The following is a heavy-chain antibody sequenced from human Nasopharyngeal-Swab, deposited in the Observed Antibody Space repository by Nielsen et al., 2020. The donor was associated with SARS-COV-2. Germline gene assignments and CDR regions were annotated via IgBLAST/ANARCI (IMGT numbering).Heavy chain of an antibody. V-gene: IGHV3-30*18. CDR1: GFTFSSSG. Sequence: GESLKISCAASGFTFSSSGMDWVRQAPGKGLEWVAVISYDGSNEYYGDSVKGRFTISRDNSKNTLYLQMNSLRAEDTAVYYCAKREVIIGYYYYGMDVWGQGTTVTVSS. J-gene: IGHJ6*02. D-gene: IGHD3-10*01. CDR3: AKREVIIGYYYYGMDV. CDR2: ISYDGSNE.